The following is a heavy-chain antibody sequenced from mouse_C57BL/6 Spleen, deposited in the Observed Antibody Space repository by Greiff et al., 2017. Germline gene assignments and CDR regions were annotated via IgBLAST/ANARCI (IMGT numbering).Heavy chain of an antibody. D-gene: IGHD2-3*01. V-gene: IGHV1-76*01. CDR3: ARDDGYPYYFDD. CDR2: IYPGSGNT. J-gene: IGHJ2*01. Sequence: VQLQQSGAELVRPGASVKLSCKASGYTFTDYYINWVKQRPGQGLEWIARIYPGSGNTYYNEKFKGKATLTAEKSSSTAYMQLSSLTSEDSAVYFCARDDGYPYYFDDWGQGTTLTVSS. CDR1: GYTFTDYY.